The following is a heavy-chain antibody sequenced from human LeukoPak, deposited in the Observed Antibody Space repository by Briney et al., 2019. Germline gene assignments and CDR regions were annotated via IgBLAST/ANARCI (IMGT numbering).Heavy chain of an antibody. CDR2: INHSGST. V-gene: IGHV4-34*01. CDR3: ARGLSAIDY. D-gene: IGHD2-15*01. J-gene: IGHJ4*02. Sequence: SETLSLTCAVYGGSFSGYYWSWIRQPPGKGLEWIGEINHSGSTNYNPSLKSRVTISVDTSKNQFSLKLSSVTAADTAVYYCARGLSAIDYWGQGTLVTVSS. CDR1: GGSFSGYY.